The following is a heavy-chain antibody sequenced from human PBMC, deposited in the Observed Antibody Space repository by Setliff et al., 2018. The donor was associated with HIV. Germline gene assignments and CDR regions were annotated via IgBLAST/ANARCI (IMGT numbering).Heavy chain of an antibody. V-gene: IGHV4-59*01. D-gene: IGHD3-10*01. J-gene: IGHJ4*02. CDR2: IYYSGST. Sequence: SETLSLTCAVSGGSISGSHWNWIRQSPGGGLEWIGYIYYSGSTNYNPSFKRRVTISIDKSRESFSLTLTSVTAADTAMYYCTKGRLGQADYWGQGTQVTVSS. CDR3: TKGRLGQADY. CDR1: GGSISGSH.